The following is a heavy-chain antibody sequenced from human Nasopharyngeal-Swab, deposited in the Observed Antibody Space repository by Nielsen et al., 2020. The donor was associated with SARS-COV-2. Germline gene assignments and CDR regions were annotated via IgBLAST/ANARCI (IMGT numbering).Heavy chain of an antibody. V-gene: IGHV3-23*01. CDR1: GFTFGTYE. Sequence: GGSLRLSCAASGFTFGTYEMSWVRQAPGKGPEWVSTINNRGDDTHYVDSVRGRFTVSRDNSKNTLYLQMNSLRGEDTAIYYCADPPFSEYWGQGTLVTVSS. CDR3: ADPPFSEY. CDR2: INNRGDDT. J-gene: IGHJ4*02.